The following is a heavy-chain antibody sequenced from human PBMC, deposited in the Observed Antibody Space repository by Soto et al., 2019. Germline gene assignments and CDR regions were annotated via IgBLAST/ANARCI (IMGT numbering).Heavy chain of an antibody. CDR3: ARDDGAWYYFVY. CDR1: GFTFSSYS. J-gene: IGHJ4*02. Sequence: EVQLVESGGGLVKPGGSLRLSCAASGFTFSSYSMNWVRQAPGKGLEWVSSISSSSSYIYYADSVKGRFTISRDNAKNSLYLQINSLRAEDTAAYYCARDDGAWYYFVYWGQGTLVTVSS. CDR2: ISSSSSYI. V-gene: IGHV3-21*01. D-gene: IGHD6-19*01.